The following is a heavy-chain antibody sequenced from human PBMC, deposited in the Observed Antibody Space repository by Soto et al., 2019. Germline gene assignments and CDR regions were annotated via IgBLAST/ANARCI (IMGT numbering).Heavy chain of an antibody. Sequence: ASVKVSCKASGYTFTGYYMHWVRQAPGQGLEWMGWINPNSGGTNYAQKFQGRVTMTRDTSISTAYMELSRLRSDDTAVYYCARDRIAAAGTWFDPWGQGTLVTVSS. D-gene: IGHD6-13*01. CDR3: ARDRIAAAGTWFDP. J-gene: IGHJ5*02. CDR2: INPNSGGT. CDR1: GYTFTGYY. V-gene: IGHV1-2*02.